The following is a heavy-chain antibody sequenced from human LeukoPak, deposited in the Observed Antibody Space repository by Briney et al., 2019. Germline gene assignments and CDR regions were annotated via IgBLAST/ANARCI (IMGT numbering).Heavy chain of an antibody. J-gene: IGHJ4*02. CDR2: IRYDGSNK. CDR1: GFTFSSYW. Sequence: PGGSLRLSCAASGFTFSSYWMHWVRRAPGKGLEWVAFIRYDGSNKYYADSVKGRFTISRDNSKNMLYLQMNTLRPADTAVYYCVKVHGLDHDFWTGGYFDYWGQGTLVTVSS. V-gene: IGHV3-30*02. D-gene: IGHD3/OR15-3a*01. CDR3: VKVHGLDHDFWTGGYFDY.